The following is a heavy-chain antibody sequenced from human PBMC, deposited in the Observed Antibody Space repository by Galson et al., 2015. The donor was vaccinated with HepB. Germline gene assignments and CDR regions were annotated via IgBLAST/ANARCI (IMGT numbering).Heavy chain of an antibody. CDR3: ARGAAAAGTMSCVRPGAPCGTYYYYMDV. V-gene: IGHV1-69*13. CDR1: GGTFSSYA. CDR2: IIPIFGTA. Sequence: SVKVSCKASGGTFSSYAISWVRQAPGQGLEWMGGIIPIFGTANYAQKFQGRVTITADESTSTAYMELSSLRSEDTAVYYCARGAAAAGTMSCVRPGAPCGTYYYYMDVWGKGTTVTVSS. J-gene: IGHJ6*03. D-gene: IGHD6-13*01.